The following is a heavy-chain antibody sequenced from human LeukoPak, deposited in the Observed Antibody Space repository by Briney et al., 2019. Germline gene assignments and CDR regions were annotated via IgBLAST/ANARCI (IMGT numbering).Heavy chain of an antibody. D-gene: IGHD4-23*01. J-gene: IGHJ6*02. CDR3: AKVSVVTSYYYYGMDV. CDR2: IRGSGGST. CDR1: GFTFSSYA. V-gene: IGHV3-23*01. Sequence: GGSLRLSCAASGFTFSSYAMSWVRQAPGKGLEWVSVIRGSGGSTYYADSVKGRFTMSRDNSKNTLYLQMNRLRAEDTAVYYCAKVSVVTSYYYYGMDVWGQGTTVTVSS.